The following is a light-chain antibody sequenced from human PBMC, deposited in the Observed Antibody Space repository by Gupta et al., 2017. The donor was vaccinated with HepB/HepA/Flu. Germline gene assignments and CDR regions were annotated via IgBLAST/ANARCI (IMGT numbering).Light chain of an antibody. CDR2: QDS. CDR3: QAWDSSTYV. J-gene: IGLJ1*01. Sequence: SHELSPRPSVSVSPGQPASITCSGDKLGDKYACWYQQKPGQSPGLVIYQDSKRPSGIPERFSGSNSGNTATLTISGTQAMDEADYYCQAWDSSTYVFGTGTKVTVL. CDR1: KLGDKY. V-gene: IGLV3-1*01.